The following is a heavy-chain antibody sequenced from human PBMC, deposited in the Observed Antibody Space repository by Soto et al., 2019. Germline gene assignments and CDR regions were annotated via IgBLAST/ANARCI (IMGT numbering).Heavy chain of an antibody. D-gene: IGHD3-10*01. V-gene: IGHV4-59*01. Sequence: SSETLSLTRTVSGGSLSGYYLSWIRQPPGKGLEWIGYIYYSGTTSYNPSLNSRVTMSVDTSKNQFSLKVNSVTAADTAVYYCARESYYGSGATVVAYWGQGTLVTVSS. J-gene: IGHJ4*02. CDR3: ARESYYGSGATVVAY. CDR2: IYYSGTT. CDR1: GGSLSGYY.